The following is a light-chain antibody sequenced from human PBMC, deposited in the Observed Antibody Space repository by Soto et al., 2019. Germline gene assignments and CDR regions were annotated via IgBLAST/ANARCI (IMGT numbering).Light chain of an antibody. CDR2: DAS. CDR3: QQSCSAPLA. Sequence: DIALTQSPASLSSSVGDRATITCRSSQSIRGYLNWDQQKSGQAPKLLIYDASSMQSGIPSRFSGSGSGTDFTLTISSLQPEDFAIYYCQQSCSAPLAFGGGTKVEIK. V-gene: IGKV1-39*01. CDR1: QSIRGY. J-gene: IGKJ4*01.